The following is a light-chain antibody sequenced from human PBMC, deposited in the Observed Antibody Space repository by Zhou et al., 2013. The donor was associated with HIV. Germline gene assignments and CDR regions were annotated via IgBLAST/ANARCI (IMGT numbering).Light chain of an antibody. CDR3: QQYYSDPWT. CDR2: GAS. V-gene: IGKV1-8*01. CDR1: QAISSY. J-gene: IGKJ1*01. Sequence: AIRITQSPSSLSASTGDRVTITCRASQAISSYLAWYQQKPGEAPKFLIYGASTLQSGVPSRFSGSGSGTDFTLTISCLQSEDFATYYCQQYYSDPWTFGQGTKVEIK.